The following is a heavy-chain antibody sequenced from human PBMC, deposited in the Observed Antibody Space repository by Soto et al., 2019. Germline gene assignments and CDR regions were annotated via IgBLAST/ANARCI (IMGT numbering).Heavy chain of an antibody. D-gene: IGHD1-1*01. Sequence: GGSLRLSCAASGFTFSSYGMHWVRQAPGKGLEWVGVIWYDGSNKYYADSVKGRFPISRDNVKNTLYLQMNSLRAEDTAVYYCARWYTSTTTIDYWGQGTLVTVSS. CDR3: ARWYTSTTTIDY. V-gene: IGHV3-33*01. CDR2: IWYDGSNK. CDR1: GFTFSSYG. J-gene: IGHJ4*02.